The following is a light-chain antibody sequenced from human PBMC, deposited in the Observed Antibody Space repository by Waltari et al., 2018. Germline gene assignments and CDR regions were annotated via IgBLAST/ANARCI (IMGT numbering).Light chain of an antibody. CDR2: KAS. V-gene: IGKV1-5*03. CDR3: QQYKSYFRT. CDR1: QSISTW. Sequence: DIQMTQSPSTLSASVGDRVTITCRASQSISTWLAWYQQKPGKAPKLRIYKASSLESGVPSRFGGSGSGTEFTLTISSLQPDDFATYYCQQYKSYFRTFGQGTKVEIK. J-gene: IGKJ1*01.